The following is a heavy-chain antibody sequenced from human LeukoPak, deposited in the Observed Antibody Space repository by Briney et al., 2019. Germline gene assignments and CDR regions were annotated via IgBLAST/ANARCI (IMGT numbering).Heavy chain of an antibody. CDR1: GGSISSYY. J-gene: IGHJ4*02. V-gene: IGHV4-59*01. Sequence: PSETLFLTCTVSGGSISSYYWSWIRQPPGKGLEWIGYIYYSGSTNYNPSLKSRVTISVDTSKNQFSLKLSSVTAADTAVYYCARDLETGTTSRRFDYWGQGTLVTVSS. CDR3: ARDLETGTTSRRFDY. CDR2: IYYSGST. D-gene: IGHD1-7*01.